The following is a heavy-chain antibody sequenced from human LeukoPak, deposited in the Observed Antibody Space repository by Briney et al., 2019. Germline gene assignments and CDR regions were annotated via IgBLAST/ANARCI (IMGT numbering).Heavy chain of an antibody. D-gene: IGHD6-6*01. V-gene: IGHV3-21*04. CDR2: ISSSSYI. J-gene: IGHJ4*02. Sequence: GGSLRLSCAASGFTFSSYSMNWVRQAPGKGLEWVSSISSSSYICYADSVKGRFTISRDNAKNSLYLQMNSLRAEDTAVYYCAKRVDYSSSSGGYFEDWGQGTLVTVSS. CDR3: AKRVDYSSSSGGYFED. CDR1: GFTFSSYS.